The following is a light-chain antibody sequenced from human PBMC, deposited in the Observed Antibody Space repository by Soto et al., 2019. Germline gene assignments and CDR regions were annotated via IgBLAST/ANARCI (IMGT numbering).Light chain of an antibody. CDR3: QQPSNWPPGWT. CDR1: QSVSSY. J-gene: IGKJ1*01. V-gene: IGKV3-11*01. Sequence: EIVLTQSPATLPLSPGERATLSCRASQSVSSYLAWYQQKPGQAPRLLIYDASNRATGIPARFSGSGSGTDFTLTISSLEPEDFAVYYCQQPSNWPPGWTFGQGTKVDIK. CDR2: DAS.